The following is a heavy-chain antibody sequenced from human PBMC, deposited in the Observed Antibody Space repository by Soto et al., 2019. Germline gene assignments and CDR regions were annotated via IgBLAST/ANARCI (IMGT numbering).Heavy chain of an antibody. CDR2: ISSDGSDK. CDR3: AKGSEVARQELDY. V-gene: IGHV3-30*18. CDR1: GFTFSSFG. J-gene: IGHJ4*02. Sequence: QVQLVESGGGGVQPGRSLRLSCAASGFTFSSFGMHWVRQAPGKWLEWVAVISSDGSDKYYSDSVKGRFTISRDNSKNTLFLQMNSLRVEDTAVYYCAKGSEVARQELDYWGQGTLVTVSS. D-gene: IGHD2-15*01.